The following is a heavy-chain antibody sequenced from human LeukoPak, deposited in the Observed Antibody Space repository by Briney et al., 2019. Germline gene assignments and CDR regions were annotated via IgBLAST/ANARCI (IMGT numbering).Heavy chain of an antibody. CDR1: GFTFSSYA. CDR2: ISGSGGST. D-gene: IGHD4-11*01. CDR3: ARDTTTVPYFDY. J-gene: IGHJ4*02. Sequence: GGSLRLSCAASGFTFSSYAMSWVRQAPGKGLEWVSAISGSGGSTYYADSVEGRFTISRDNAKNSLYLQMNSLRAEDTAVYYCARDTTTVPYFDYWGQGTLVTVSS. V-gene: IGHV3-23*01.